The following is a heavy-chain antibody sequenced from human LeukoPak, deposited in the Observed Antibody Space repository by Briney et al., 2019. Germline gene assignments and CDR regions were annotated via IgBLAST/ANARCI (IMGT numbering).Heavy chain of an antibody. CDR3: ARDFIVVVPAASFGNWFDP. J-gene: IGHJ5*02. D-gene: IGHD2-2*01. CDR1: GGSFSGYY. Sequence: SETLSLTCAVYGGSFSGYYWGWIRQPPGKGLEWIGSIYYSGSTYYNPSLKSRVTISVDTSKNQFSLKLSSVTAADTAVYYCARDFIVVVPAASFGNWFDPWGQGTLVTVSS. V-gene: IGHV4-34*01. CDR2: IYYSGST.